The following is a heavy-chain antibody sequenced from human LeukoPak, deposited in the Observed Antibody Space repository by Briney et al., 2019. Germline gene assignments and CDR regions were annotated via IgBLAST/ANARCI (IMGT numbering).Heavy chain of an antibody. CDR2: IKEDGSVM. Sequence: GGSLRLSCAVSGFPFTNYWMSWARQAPGKGLEWVANIKEDGSVMYYVDSLKGRFTISRVSAQNSLYLQMNSLRVEGTAVYFCARDLWGSYSTGSYLDYWGQGALVTVSS. J-gene: IGHJ4*02. CDR1: GFPFTNYW. CDR3: ARDLWGSYSTGSYLDY. D-gene: IGHD6-19*01. V-gene: IGHV3-7*01.